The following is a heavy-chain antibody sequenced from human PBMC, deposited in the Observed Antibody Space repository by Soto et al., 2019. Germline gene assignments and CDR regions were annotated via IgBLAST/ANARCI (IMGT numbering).Heavy chain of an antibody. D-gene: IGHD2-2*01. J-gene: IGHJ4*02. CDR3: ASRTDAVKTPFDY. CDR2: IIPIFGTA. V-gene: IGHV1-69*01. Sequence: QVQLVQSGAEVKKPGSSVKVSCKASGGTFSSYAISWVRQAPGQGLEWMGGIIPIFGTAHYAQKFQGRVTITADESTSTAYMELSSLRAEDTAVYYCASRTDAVKTPFDYRGQGSLVTVSS. CDR1: GGTFSSYA.